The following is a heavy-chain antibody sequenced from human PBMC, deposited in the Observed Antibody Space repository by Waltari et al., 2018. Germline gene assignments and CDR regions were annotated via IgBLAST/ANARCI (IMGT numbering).Heavy chain of an antibody. CDR1: GDSFNSGTYY. Sequence: QLQESGPGLVKPSETLSLTCTVSGDSFNSGTYYGAWIRQTPGKGLEYIGSIFYSGTTYYNPALRRRVTISIDTPKRQISLEVASVTAEDTAVYYCASRVIAPFDYWGQGILVTVSS. J-gene: IGHJ4*02. CDR2: IFYSGTT. V-gene: IGHV4-39*01. D-gene: IGHD3-3*02. CDR3: ASRVIAPFDY.